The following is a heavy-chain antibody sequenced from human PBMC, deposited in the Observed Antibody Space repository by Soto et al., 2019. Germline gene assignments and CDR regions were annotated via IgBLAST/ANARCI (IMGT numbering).Heavy chain of an antibody. CDR1: GFSLSADGVG. J-gene: IGHJ3*01. V-gene: IGHV2-5*02. D-gene: IGHD2-2*01. Sequence: QTTLKESGPPLVKPTQTLTLTCTFSGFSLSADGVGVGWIRQPPGKALEWLALIYWDDDKRYRPSLKSRLTITKDTSKNQVVLTMTNMDPVDTATYYCAHAYGGTSWPNDAFDVWGQGTVVTVSS. CDR2: IYWDDDK. CDR3: AHAYGGTSWPNDAFDV.